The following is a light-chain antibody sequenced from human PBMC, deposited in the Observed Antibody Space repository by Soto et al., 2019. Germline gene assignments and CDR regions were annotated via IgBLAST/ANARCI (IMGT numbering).Light chain of an antibody. V-gene: IGKV1-9*01. CDR1: QGISSY. J-gene: IGKJ4*01. CDR2: AAS. Sequence: GDRVTITCRASQGISSYLAWYRQKAGKAPELLIEAASTLQSGVPSRFSGSGSGTDFALTISSLQPEDFVTYYCQQLKRYPLSFGGGTKVEIK. CDR3: QQLKRYPLS.